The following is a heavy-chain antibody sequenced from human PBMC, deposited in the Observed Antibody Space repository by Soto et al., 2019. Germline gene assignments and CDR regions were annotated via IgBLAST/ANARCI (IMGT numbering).Heavy chain of an antibody. D-gene: IGHD3-10*01. CDR2: IYYSGST. J-gene: IGHJ5*02. CDR3: ARAVIGLVRNNWFDP. V-gene: IGHV4-59*01. CDR1: GGSISSYY. Sequence: QVQLQESGPGLVKPSETLSLTCTVSGGSISSYYWSWIRQPPGKGLEWIGYIYYSGSTNYNPSLKSRVTTSVDTSTNQFSRKLSSVTAADTAVYYCARAVIGLVRNNWFDPWGQGTLVTVSS.